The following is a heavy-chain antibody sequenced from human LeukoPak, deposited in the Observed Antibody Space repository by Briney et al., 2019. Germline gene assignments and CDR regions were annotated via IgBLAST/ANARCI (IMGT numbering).Heavy chain of an antibody. CDR2: IIPIFGTA. CDR1: GGTFSSYA. D-gene: IGHD5-24*01. J-gene: IGHJ3*02. CDR3: ARGRRWLQVQNAFDI. V-gene: IGHV1-69*05. Sequence: ASVKVSCKASGGTFSSYAISWVRQAPGQGLEWMGRIIPIFGTANYAQKFQSRVTITTDESTSTAYMELSSLRSEDTAVYYCARGRRWLQVQNAFDIWGQGTMVTVSS.